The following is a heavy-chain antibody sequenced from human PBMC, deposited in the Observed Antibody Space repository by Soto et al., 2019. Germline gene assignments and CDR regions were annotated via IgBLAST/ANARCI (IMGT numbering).Heavy chain of an antibody. V-gene: IGHV4-38-2*01. J-gene: IGHJ6*02. CDR1: GDSIIGIYH. CDR3: ARPGGSQRYYYYGMDV. Sequence: PSETLSLTCAVSGDSIIGIYHWAWIRQSPGRGLEWIASIYHTGTTYYTPSPESRVTISVDTSKNQFSLRLSSVTAADSAVYYCARPGGSQRYYYYGMDVWGQGTTVTVSS. CDR2: IYHTGTT. D-gene: IGHD1-26*01.